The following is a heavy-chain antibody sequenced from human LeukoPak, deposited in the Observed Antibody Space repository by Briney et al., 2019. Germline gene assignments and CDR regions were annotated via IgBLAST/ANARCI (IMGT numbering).Heavy chain of an antibody. Sequence: QAGGSLRLSCAASGFTFSSYGMHWVRQAPGKGLEWVAVISYDGSNKYYADSVKGRFTIPRDNSKNTLYLQMNSLRAEDTAVYYCAKAGGYCSGGSCYRLHFDYWGQGTLVTVSS. CDR3: AKAGGYCSGGSCYRLHFDY. CDR2: ISYDGSNK. CDR1: GFTFSSYG. V-gene: IGHV3-30*18. D-gene: IGHD2-15*01. J-gene: IGHJ4*02.